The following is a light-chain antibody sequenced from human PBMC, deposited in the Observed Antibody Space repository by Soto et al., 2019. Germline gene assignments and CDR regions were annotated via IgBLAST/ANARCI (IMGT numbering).Light chain of an antibody. CDR1: HTISTY. CDR3: QQSYSTPWT. V-gene: IGKV1-39*01. Sequence: DIQMTQSPSSLSASVGDRVTITCRASHTISTYLNWYQRKAGKATKLLIYAASSLQSGVPSRFSGSGSVTDFTLTISSLQPEDFATYYCQQSYSTPWTFGQGTKLEIK. CDR2: AAS. J-gene: IGKJ2*01.